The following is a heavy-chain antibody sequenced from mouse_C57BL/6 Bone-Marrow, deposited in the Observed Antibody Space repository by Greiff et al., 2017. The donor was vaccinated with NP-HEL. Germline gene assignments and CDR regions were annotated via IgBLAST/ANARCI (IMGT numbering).Heavy chain of an antibody. D-gene: IGHD1-1*01. CDR1: GFTFSSYT. CDR2: ISGGGGNT. CDR3: ARGIITTVVAPFAY. Sequence: EVQGVESGGGLVKPGGSLKLSCAASGFTFSSYTMSWVRQTPEKRLEWVATISGGGGNTYYPYSVKGRFTISSDNAKNTLYLQMSSLRSEDTALYYCARGIITTVVAPFAYWGQGTLVTVSA. J-gene: IGHJ3*01. V-gene: IGHV5-9*01.